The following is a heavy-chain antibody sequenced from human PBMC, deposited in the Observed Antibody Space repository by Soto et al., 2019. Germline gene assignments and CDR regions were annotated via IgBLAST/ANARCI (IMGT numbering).Heavy chain of an antibody. V-gene: IGHV1-8*01. CDR1: GYTFTRYD. D-gene: IGHD6-6*01. CDR2: MNPQTGNT. CDR3: ARLSEESSSSNYYYFYMDV. Sequence: ASVKVSCKASGYTFTRYDITWVRQATGQGLEWMGWMNPQTGNTAYAEKFPGRVTMTRSTSINTAYMELSGLRSEDTAVYYCARLSEESSSSNYYYFYMDVWGKGSTVTVSS. J-gene: IGHJ6*03.